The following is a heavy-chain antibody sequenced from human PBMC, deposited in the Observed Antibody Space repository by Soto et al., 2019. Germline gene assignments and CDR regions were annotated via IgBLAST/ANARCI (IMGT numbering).Heavy chain of an antibody. CDR2: IFHSGET. Sequence: QVQLQESGPGLVKPSETLSLTCTVSGASISSGDYYWSWIRQSPGKGLQWNGYIFHSGETYYTPSHETRLSISIDASKAPFSLSLNSVTVAVTGVYFCARSHYVSGAFEVWGPGTGVTVSS. J-gene: IGHJ3*01. CDR1: GASISSGDYY. D-gene: IGHD3-10*01. CDR3: ARSHYVSGAFEV. V-gene: IGHV4-30-4*08.